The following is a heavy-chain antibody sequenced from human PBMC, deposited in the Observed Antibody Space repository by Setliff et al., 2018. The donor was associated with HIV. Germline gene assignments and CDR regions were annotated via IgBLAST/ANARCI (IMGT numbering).Heavy chain of an antibody. Sequence: GGSLRLSCVASGFTFSTFAMHWVRQAPGKGLEWVSLISYYGDAKYYADSVKGRFTISRDDSKNTVFLQLDTLRREDTAVYYCASARIPTGGTSTSLDFWGQGALVTVSS. CDR1: GFTFSTFA. D-gene: IGHD1-1*01. CDR2: ISYYGDAK. CDR3: ASARIPTGGTSTSLDF. V-gene: IGHV3-30*01. J-gene: IGHJ4*02.